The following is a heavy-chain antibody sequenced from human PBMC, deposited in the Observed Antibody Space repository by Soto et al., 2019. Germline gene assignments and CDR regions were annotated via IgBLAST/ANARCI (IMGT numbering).Heavy chain of an antibody. CDR1: GFTFSSYG. D-gene: IGHD2-8*01. CDR3: AKDLAAMLYGDY. CDR2: ISYDGSNK. V-gene: IGHV3-30*18. Sequence: QVQLVESGGGVVQPGRSLRLSCAASGFTFSSYGMHWVRQAPGKGLEWVAVISYDGSNKYYADSVKGRFTISRDNSKNTLYLKMNSLRAEDTAGYYCAKDLAAMLYGDYWGQGTLVTVSS. J-gene: IGHJ4*02.